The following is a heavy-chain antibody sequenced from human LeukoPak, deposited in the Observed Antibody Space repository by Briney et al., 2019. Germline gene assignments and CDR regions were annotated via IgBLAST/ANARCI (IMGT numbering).Heavy chain of an antibody. D-gene: IGHD3-22*01. Sequence: KSSETLSLTCTVSGGSISSSNHYWGWIRQPPGKGLEWIGTIYYNGSTYYNPSLKSRVTISVDMSKNQFSLKLSSVTAADTAVYYCARPMKSYYYDSSGYYSRPSWFDPWGQGTLVTVSS. J-gene: IGHJ5*02. CDR2: IYYNGST. CDR3: ARPMKSYYYDSSGYYSRPSWFDP. V-gene: IGHV4-39*01. CDR1: GGSISSSNHY.